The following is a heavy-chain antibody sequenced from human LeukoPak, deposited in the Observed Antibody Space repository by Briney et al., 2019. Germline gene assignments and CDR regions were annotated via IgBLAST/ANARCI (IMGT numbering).Heavy chain of an antibody. Sequence: GGSLRLSCAASRFTFSSFWMSWVRQAPGKGLEWVANIRKDGSLQYYVDSVEGRFTISRDNAKNSLYLQTNSLRADDTAVYYCTRVSGGYDLSDYWGQGTLVTVSS. D-gene: IGHD3-3*01. CDR3: TRVSGGYDLSDY. V-gene: IGHV3-7*03. J-gene: IGHJ4*02. CDR1: RFTFSSFW. CDR2: IRKDGSLQ.